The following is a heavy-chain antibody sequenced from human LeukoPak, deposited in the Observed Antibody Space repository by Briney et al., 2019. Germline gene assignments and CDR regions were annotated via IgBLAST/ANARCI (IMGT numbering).Heavy chain of an antibody. J-gene: IGHJ4*02. CDR3: ARARYSYGGRGYVN. Sequence: SGGSLRLSCAASGFTFSSYWMHWVRQAPGKGLVWVSRINSDGSSTSYADSVKGRFTISRDNAKNTLYLQMNSLRAEDTAVYYCARARYSYGGRGYVNWGQGTLVTVSS. CDR2: INSDGSST. V-gene: IGHV3-74*01. D-gene: IGHD5-18*01. CDR1: GFTFSSYW.